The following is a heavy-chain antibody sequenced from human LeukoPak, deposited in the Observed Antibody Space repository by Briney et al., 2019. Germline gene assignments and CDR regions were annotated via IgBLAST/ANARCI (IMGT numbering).Heavy chain of an antibody. CDR1: GFTFSSYA. V-gene: IGHV3-23*01. J-gene: IGHJ4*02. CDR2: ISGSGGST. Sequence: GGSLGLSCAASGFTFSSYAMSWVRQAPGKGLEWVSAISGSGGSTYYADSVKGRFTISRDNSKNTLYLQMNSLRAEDTAVYYCAKDNYYGSGRLPYYFDYWGQGTLVTVSS. CDR3: AKDNYYGSGRLPYYFDY. D-gene: IGHD3-10*01.